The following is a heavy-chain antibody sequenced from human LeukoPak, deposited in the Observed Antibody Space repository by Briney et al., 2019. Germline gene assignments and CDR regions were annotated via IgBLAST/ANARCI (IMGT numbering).Heavy chain of an antibody. CDR1: GFTFAGHA. CDR2: ITDSGGAT. Sequence: GGSLRLSCVGSGFTFAGHAMTWVRQAPGKGLEWVSFITDSGGATTYADSVKGRFTISRDNSRNTLYLQMNDLRAEDTAVYYCAKDQGTSMPYYFDSWGQGTLVTVSS. CDR3: AKDQGTSMPYYFDS. V-gene: IGHV3-23*01. D-gene: IGHD2-2*01. J-gene: IGHJ4*02.